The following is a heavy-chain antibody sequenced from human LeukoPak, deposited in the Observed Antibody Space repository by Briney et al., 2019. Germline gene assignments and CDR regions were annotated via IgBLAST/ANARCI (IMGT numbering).Heavy chain of an antibody. CDR3: ARHVPTTEALYCSSTSCLNWFDP. CDR1: GGSISSYY. CDR2: IYYSGST. J-gene: IGHJ5*02. Sequence: SETLSLTCTVSGGSISSYYWSWIRQPPGKGLEWIGYIYYSGSTNYNPSLKSRVTISVDTSKNQFSLKLSSVTAADTAVYYCARHVPTTEALYCSSTSCLNWFDPWGQGTLVTVSS. D-gene: IGHD2-2*01. V-gene: IGHV4-59*08.